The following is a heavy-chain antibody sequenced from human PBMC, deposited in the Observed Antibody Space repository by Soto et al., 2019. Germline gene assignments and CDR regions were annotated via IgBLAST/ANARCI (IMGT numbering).Heavy chain of an antibody. CDR2: IYYSGST. Sequence: PSETLSLTCTVSGGSIISGDYYWSWIRQPPGKGLEWIGYIYYSGSTYYNPSLKSRVTISVDTSKNQFSLKLSSVTAADTAVYYCARAMVRGVIRYYYYGMDVWGQGATVTVSS. D-gene: IGHD3-10*01. CDR1: GGSIISGDYY. CDR3: ARAMVRGVIRYYYYGMDV. V-gene: IGHV4-30-4*01. J-gene: IGHJ6*02.